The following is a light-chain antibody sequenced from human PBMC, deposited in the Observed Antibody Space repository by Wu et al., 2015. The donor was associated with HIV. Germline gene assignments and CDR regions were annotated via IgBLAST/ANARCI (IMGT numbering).Light chain of an antibody. J-gene: IGKJ4*01. V-gene: IGKV1-9*01. Sequence: DILLTQSPSFLSASVGDRLTVTCRASQGISNYLAWYQQKPGTAPKLLIYAASTLQTGVPLRFSGRGSGTEFTLTISSLQPDDFATYYCQQFNNYPTFGGGTKVEIK. CDR1: QGISNY. CDR2: AAS. CDR3: QQFNNYPT.